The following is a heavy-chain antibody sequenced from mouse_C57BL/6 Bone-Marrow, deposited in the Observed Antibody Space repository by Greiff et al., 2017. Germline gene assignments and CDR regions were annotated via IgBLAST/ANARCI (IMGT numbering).Heavy chain of an antibody. CDR1: GFNIKNTY. D-gene: IGHD1-1*01. CDR2: IDPANGNT. Sequence: VQLQQSVAELVRPGASVKLSCTASGFNIKNTYMHWVKQRPEQGLEWIGRIDPANGNTKYAPKFQGKATITADTSSNTAYLTLSSLTSEDTALYYCARRDYYGSSPYYFDYWGQGTSLTVSS. J-gene: IGHJ2*02. CDR3: ARRDYYGSSPYYFDY. V-gene: IGHV14-3*01.